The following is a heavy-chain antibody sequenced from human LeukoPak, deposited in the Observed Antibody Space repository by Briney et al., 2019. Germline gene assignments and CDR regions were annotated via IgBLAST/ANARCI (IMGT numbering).Heavy chain of an antibody. V-gene: IGHV3-53*01. D-gene: IGHD3-22*01. CDR2: IYSGGST. CDR1: GFTVSSNY. CDR3: ARDLNYDSAY. Sequence: GGSLRLSCAAPGFTVSSNYMSWVRQAPGKGLEWVSVIYSGGSTYYADSVKGRFTFSRDNSKNTVYLQMNSLRAEDTAVYYCARDLNYDSAYWGQGTLVTVSS. J-gene: IGHJ4*02.